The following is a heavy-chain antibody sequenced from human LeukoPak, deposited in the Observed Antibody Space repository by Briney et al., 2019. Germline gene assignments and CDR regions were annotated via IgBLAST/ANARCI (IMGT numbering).Heavy chain of an antibody. CDR1: GFTFSRHA. D-gene: IGHD1-26*01. J-gene: IGHJ4*02. CDR2: ISYDATNK. V-gene: IGHV3-30*04. Sequence: GGSLRLSCAASGFTFSRHAMHWVRQAPGKGLEWVAVISYDATNKYYADSVRGRFTISRDNSTNTVYLQMNSLRAEDTAVYYCARDYSRGSYYDHWGQGTLVTVSS. CDR3: ARDYSRGSYYDH.